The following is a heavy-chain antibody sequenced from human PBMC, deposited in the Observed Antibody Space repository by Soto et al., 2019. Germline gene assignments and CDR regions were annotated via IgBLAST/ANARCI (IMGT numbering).Heavy chain of an antibody. V-gene: IGHV4-31*03. CDR2: IYYSGST. D-gene: IGHD4-17*01. Sequence: QVRLEESGPGLVKPSETLSLICSVSGGSVNNADYFWSWIRPHPENGLEWIGYIYYSGSTRYNPSCKTRATLSIDTSKNQFSLRLNSVTVADTAVYFCARDADYGGSRGGMDVWGRGTTVTVSS. CDR1: GGSVNNADYF. CDR3: ARDADYGGSRGGMDV. J-gene: IGHJ6*02.